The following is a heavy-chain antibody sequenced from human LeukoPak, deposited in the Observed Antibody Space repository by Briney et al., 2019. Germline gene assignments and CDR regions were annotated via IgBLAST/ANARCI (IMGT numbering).Heavy chain of an antibody. CDR3: ARALL. CDR2: FSNSSTYI. J-gene: IGHJ4*02. V-gene: IGHV3-21*01. Sequence: GGSLRLSCAASGFTFSTYTMNWVRQAPGKGLEWVSSFSNSSTYIYYADSVKGRFTISRDNAKNSLYLQMNSLRAEDTAVYYCARALLWGQGTLVTVSS. D-gene: IGHD2/OR15-2a*01. CDR1: GFTFSTYT.